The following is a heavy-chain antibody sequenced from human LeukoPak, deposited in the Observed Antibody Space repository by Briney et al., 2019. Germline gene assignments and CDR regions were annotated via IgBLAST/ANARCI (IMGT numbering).Heavy chain of an antibody. CDR1: GYRFTGYW. CDR2: IYPGDSDT. J-gene: IGHJ5*02. CDR3: AKEKGGYYDSSGYHPNWFDP. D-gene: IGHD3-22*01. V-gene: IGHV5-51*01. Sequence: GESLKISCKGSGYRFTGYWIGWVRQMPGKGLEWMGIIYPGDSDTRYSPSFQGQVTISADKSISTAYLQWSSLKASDTAMYYYAKEKGGYYDSSGYHPNWFDPWGQGTLVTVSS.